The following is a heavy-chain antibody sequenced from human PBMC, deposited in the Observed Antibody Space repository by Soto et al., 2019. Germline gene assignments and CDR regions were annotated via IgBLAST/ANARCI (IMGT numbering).Heavy chain of an antibody. CDR2: ITGSTGTT. V-gene: IGHV3-23*01. D-gene: IGHD2-2*01. Sequence: EVQVLESGGGSVQPGGSLRLSCAASGFTFSNFAMSWVRHAPGKGLEWVSEITGSTGTTYDADSVKGRFIISRDNSKNTVHLQMNSLRAEDTAVYYCAKDTSSSPYYMDVWGKGTTVTVSS. CDR3: AKDTSSSPYYMDV. J-gene: IGHJ6*03. CDR1: GFTFSNFA.